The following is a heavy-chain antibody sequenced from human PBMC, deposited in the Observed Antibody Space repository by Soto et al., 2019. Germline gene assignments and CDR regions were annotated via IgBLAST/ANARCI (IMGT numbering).Heavy chain of an antibody. CDR3: ARAPYDSSGYYLYYFDY. Sequence: SETLSLTCTFSGCSISSGGYYWGWIRQHPGKGLEWIGYIYYSGSTYYNPSLKSRVTISVDTSKNQFSLKLSSVTAADTAVYYCARAPYDSSGYYLYYFDYWGQGTLVTVSS. CDR2: IYYSGST. D-gene: IGHD3-22*01. V-gene: IGHV4-30-4*01. J-gene: IGHJ4*02. CDR1: GCSISSGGYY.